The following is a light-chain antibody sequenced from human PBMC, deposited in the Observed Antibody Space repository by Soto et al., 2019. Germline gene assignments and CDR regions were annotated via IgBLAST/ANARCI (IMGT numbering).Light chain of an antibody. J-gene: IGKJ3*01. V-gene: IGKV1-39*01. CDR1: QSISRY. CDR3: QQTYTMPFT. CDR2: AAS. Sequence: DIQMTQSPSSLSASVGDRVTITCRARQSISRYLNWYQHKPGKAPKLLIYAASSLQSGVPSRFSGTESGTDFTLTIDRLQREDFATYFCQQTYTMPFTFGPGTKVDIK.